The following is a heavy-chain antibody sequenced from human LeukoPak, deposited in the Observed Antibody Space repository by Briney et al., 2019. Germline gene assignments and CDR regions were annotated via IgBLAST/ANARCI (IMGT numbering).Heavy chain of an antibody. V-gene: IGHV3-9*01. CDR1: GFTFDDYA. CDR3: AKDADSGYYYDSSGYRFDY. CDR2: IGWNSGSI. J-gene: IGHJ4*02. Sequence: PGGSLRLSCAASGFTFDDYAMHWVRQAPGKGLEWVSGIGWNSGSIGYVDSVKGRFTISRDNAKNSLYLQMNSLRAEDTALYYCAKDADSGYYYDSSGYRFDYWGQGTLVTVSS. D-gene: IGHD3-22*01.